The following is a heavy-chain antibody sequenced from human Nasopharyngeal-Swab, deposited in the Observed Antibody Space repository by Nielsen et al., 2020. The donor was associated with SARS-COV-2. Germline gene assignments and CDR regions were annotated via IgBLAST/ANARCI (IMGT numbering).Heavy chain of an antibody. J-gene: IGHJ3*02. Sequence: SETLSLTCAVSGGSVSSGGYYWSWIRQPPGKGLEWIGEINHSGSTNYNPSLKSRVTISVDTSKNQFSLKLSSVTAADTAVYYCARGPSIGAYYDSSGYYDDAFDIWGQGTMVTVSS. CDR1: GGSVSSGGYY. CDR3: ARGPSIGAYYDSSGYYDDAFDI. D-gene: IGHD3-22*01. CDR2: INHSGST. V-gene: IGHV4-34*01.